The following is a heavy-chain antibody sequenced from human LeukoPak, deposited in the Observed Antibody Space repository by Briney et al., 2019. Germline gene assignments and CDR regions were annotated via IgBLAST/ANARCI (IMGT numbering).Heavy chain of an antibody. Sequence: LAGGSLRLSCAASGFTFSTYGMHWVRQAPGKGLEWVSVIYSDGRTYYADSVKGRFTISRDNGKNTLFLQMSSLRVEDTAVYFCVTAWFGRLSVNNNYHMDFWGKGTTVTISS. D-gene: IGHD3-10*01. J-gene: IGHJ6*03. CDR3: VTAWFGRLSVNNNYHMDF. V-gene: IGHV3-NL1*01. CDR2: IYSDGRT. CDR1: GFTFSTYG.